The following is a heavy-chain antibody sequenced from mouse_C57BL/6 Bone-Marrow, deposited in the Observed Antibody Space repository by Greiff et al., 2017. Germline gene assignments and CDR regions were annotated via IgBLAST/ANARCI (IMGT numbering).Heavy chain of an antibody. CDR1: GFTFSSYA. CDR2: ISDGGSYT. CDR3: ARGIYCYAMDY. V-gene: IGHV5-4*01. D-gene: IGHD2-1*01. Sequence: EVQGVESGGGLVKPGGSLKLSCAASGFTFSSYAMSWVRQTPEKRLEWVATISDGGSYTYYPDNVKGRFTISRDNAKNNLYLQMSHLKSEDTAMYYCARGIYCYAMDYWGQGTSVTVSS. J-gene: IGHJ4*01.